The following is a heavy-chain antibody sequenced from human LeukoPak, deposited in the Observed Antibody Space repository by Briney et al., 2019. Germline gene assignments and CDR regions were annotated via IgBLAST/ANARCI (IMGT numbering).Heavy chain of an antibody. D-gene: IGHD6-13*01. J-gene: IGHJ4*02. CDR1: GFTFSNSA. CDR2: RGSGITT. Sequence: PGGSLRLSCAASGFTFSNSAMSWVRQAPGKGLEWVSTRGSGITTYYADSVKGRFTISRDNSKNTLYLQMNSLRAEDTAVYYCAKHAGYSSSWYPDYWGQGTLVTVSS. V-gene: IGHV3-23*01. CDR3: AKHAGYSSSWYPDY.